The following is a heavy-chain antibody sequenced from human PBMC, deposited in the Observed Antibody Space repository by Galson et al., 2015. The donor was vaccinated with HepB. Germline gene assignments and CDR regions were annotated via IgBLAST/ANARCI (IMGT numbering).Heavy chain of an antibody. V-gene: IGHV1-18*01. CDR3: ARDHSSGWYSVHY. Sequence: SVKVSCKASGYSFTSYGISWVRQAPGQGLEWMGWISPYNDKTNYAQKLQGRVTMTTDTPPSTVYMELRSLRSDDTAVYYCARDHSSGWYSVHYWGQGSLVTVFS. CDR2: ISPYNDKT. D-gene: IGHD6-19*01. CDR1: GYSFTSYG. J-gene: IGHJ4*02.